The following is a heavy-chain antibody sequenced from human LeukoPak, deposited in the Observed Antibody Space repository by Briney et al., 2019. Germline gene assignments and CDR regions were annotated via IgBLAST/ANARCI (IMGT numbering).Heavy chain of an antibody. CDR1: GGSISSYY. D-gene: IGHD4-23*01. J-gene: IGHJ4*02. V-gene: IGHV4-59*01. CDR2: TYYSGST. Sequence: PSETLSLTCTVSGGSISSYYWSWIRQPPGKGLEWIGYTYYSGSTNYNPSLKSRVTISVDTSKNQFSLKLSSVTAADTAVYYCARDPEGGNSPFDYWGQGTLVTVSS. CDR3: ARDPEGGNSPFDY.